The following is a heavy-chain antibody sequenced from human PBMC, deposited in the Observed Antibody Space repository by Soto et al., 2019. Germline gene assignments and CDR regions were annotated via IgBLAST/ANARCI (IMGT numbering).Heavy chain of an antibody. J-gene: IGHJ5*01. CDR2: INHSGRV. Sequence: SETLSLTCAVYGGSFSGHSWTWIRQSPGKGLEWIGDINHSGRVNYSPSLKSRVTISLDTSKNQFSLTLSAVTAADTAMYYCSARAYDTNGYYRFDPWGQGTLVTVSS. V-gene: IGHV4-34*01. CDR3: SARAYDTNGYYRFDP. CDR1: GGSFSGHS. D-gene: IGHD3-22*01.